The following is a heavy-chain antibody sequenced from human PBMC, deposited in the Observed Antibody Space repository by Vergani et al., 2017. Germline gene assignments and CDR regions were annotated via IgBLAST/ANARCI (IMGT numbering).Heavy chain of an antibody. CDR1: GGSISSSSYY. V-gene: IGHV4-39*07. CDR2: IYYSGST. D-gene: IGHD3-22*01. J-gene: IGHJ4*02. Sequence: QLQLRESGPGLVKPSETLSLTCTVSGGSISSSSYYWGWIRQPPGKGLEWIGSIYYSGSTYYNPSLKSRVTISVDTSKNQFSLKLSSVTAADTAVDYCARGDKLTYYYDSSTFDYGGQGTLVTVSS. CDR3: ARGDKLTYYYDSSTFDY.